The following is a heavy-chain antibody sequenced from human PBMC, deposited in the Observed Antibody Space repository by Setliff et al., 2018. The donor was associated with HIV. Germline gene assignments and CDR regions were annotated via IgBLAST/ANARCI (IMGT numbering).Heavy chain of an antibody. J-gene: IGHJ2*01. CDR2: TYTSGRT. CDR1: GGSISSGSYY. V-gene: IGHV4-61*02. Sequence: PSETLSLTCTVSGGSISSGSYYWSWIRQPAGKGLEWIGLTYTSGRTNYNPSLKSRVKISVDTSKNQFSLDLSSVTAADTAVYFCARHFYTTSWYSGTYWYFDLWGRGTLVTVS. CDR3: ARHFYTTSWYSGTYWYFDL. D-gene: IGHD2-15*01.